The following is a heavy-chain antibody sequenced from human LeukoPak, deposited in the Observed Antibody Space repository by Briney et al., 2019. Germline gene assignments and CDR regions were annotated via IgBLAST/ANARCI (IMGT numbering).Heavy chain of an antibody. Sequence: GGSLRLSCAASGFTFSSYAMSWVRQAPGKGLEWISVISGSGSTTYYADSVKGRFTISRDNSKSTLYLQMSSLRADDTAVYYCAKEGLHHYYYGMDVWGQGTTVTVSS. D-gene: IGHD5-24*01. V-gene: IGHV3-23*01. J-gene: IGHJ6*02. CDR1: GFTFSSYA. CDR3: AKEGLHHYYYGMDV. CDR2: ISGSGSTT.